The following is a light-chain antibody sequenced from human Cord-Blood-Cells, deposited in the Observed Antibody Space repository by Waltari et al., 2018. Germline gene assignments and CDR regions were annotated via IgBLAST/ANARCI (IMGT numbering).Light chain of an antibody. J-gene: IGLJ2*01. Sequence: SYELTQPPSVSVPPGQPASISCLGSNLGDKSACWYQQKPGQSPVLVIYQDSKRPSGIPERFSGSNSWNTATLTISGTQAMDEADYYCQAWDSSTVVFGGGTKLTVL. CDR3: QAWDSSTVV. V-gene: IGLV3-1*01. CDR2: QDS. CDR1: NLGDKS.